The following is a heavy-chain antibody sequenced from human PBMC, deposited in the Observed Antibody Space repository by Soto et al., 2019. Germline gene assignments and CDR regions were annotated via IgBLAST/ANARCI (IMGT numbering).Heavy chain of an antibody. CDR2: ILHDGNNK. Sequence: QVQLVESGGGVVQPGRSLRLSCAASGFTFSNYIMHWVRQAPGKGLEWVAIILHDGNNKYYADSVKGRFTISKDNSKNTLYMQMNRLRTEDTAIYYCARDDEGGSYCDLGYWGQGTLVTVS. J-gene: IGHJ4*02. D-gene: IGHD3-10*01. CDR1: GFTFSNYI. CDR3: ARDDEGGSYCDLGY. V-gene: IGHV3-30-3*01.